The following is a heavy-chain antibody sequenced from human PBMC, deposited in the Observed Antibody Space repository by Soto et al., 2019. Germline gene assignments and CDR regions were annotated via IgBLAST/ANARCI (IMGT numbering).Heavy chain of an antibody. Sequence: QVQLVQSGAEVKKPGASVKVSCKASGYTFTSYDINWVRQATGQGLESMGWMNPNSGNTGYAQKFQGRVTMTRNTSISTAYIGLSSLSSEDTAVYYCARERSWNGLDYWGQGTLVTVSS. CDR2: MNPNSGNT. CDR3: ARERSWNGLDY. J-gene: IGHJ4*02. CDR1: GYTFTSYD. V-gene: IGHV1-8*01. D-gene: IGHD1-1*01.